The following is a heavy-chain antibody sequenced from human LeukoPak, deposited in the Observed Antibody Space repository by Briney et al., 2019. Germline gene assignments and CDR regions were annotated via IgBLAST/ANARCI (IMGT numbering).Heavy chain of an antibody. CDR2: VSSDGGTT. D-gene: IGHD1-1*01. CDR1: GSTFSSHG. CDR3: AKGLGTTTWFDP. V-gene: IGHV3-30*18. J-gene: IGHJ5*02. Sequence: PGGSLRLSCAASGSTFSSHGIHWVRQAPGKGLEWVAVVSSDGGTTYYADSVKGRFTISRDNSKNTLYLQMNSLRAEDTAVYYCAKGLGTTTWFDPWGQGTLVTVSS.